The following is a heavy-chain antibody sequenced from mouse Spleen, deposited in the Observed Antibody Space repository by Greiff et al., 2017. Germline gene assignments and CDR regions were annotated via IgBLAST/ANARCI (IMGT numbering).Heavy chain of an antibody. CDR2: IHPSSGST. D-gene: IGHD2-13*01. J-gene: IGHJ2*01. CDR1: GYTFTSYW. Sequence: QVQLQQPGAELVKPGASVKLSCKASGYTFTSYWMHWVKQRPGQGLEWIGMIHPSSGSTNYNEKFKSKATLTVDKSSSTAYMQLSSLTSEDSAVYYCARGGYYGDYGYWGQGTTLTVSS. CDR3: ARGGYYGDYGY. V-gene: IGHV1-64*01.